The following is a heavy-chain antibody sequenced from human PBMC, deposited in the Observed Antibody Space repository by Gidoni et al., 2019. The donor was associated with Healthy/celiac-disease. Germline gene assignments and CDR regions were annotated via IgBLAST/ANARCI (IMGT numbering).Heavy chain of an antibody. J-gene: IGHJ4*02. CDR1: GGTFSSYA. V-gene: IGHV1-69*10. CDR2: IIPILGIA. Sequence: SSVKVSCKASGGTFSSYAISWVRQAPGQGLEWMGGIIPILGIANYAQKFQGRGTITADKSTSTAYMELSSLRSEDTAVYYCARRAITFGGVIVMGGVDYWGQGTLVTVSS. D-gene: IGHD3-16*02. CDR3: ARRAITFGGVIVMGGVDY.